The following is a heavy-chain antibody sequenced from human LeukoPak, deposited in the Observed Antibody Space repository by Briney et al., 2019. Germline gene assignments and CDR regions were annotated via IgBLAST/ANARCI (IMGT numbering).Heavy chain of an antibody. CDR2: ISYDGSNK. CDR1: GFTFSSYG. CDR3: AKGYESTYYYDSSGYYYGLDY. D-gene: IGHD3-22*01. J-gene: IGHJ4*02. V-gene: IGHV3-30*18. Sequence: GGSLRLSCAASGFTFSSYGTHWVRQAPGKGLEWVAVISYDGSNKYYADSVKGRFTISRDNSKNTLYLQMNSLRAEDTAVYYCAKGYESTYYYDSSGYYYGLDYWGQGTLVTVSS.